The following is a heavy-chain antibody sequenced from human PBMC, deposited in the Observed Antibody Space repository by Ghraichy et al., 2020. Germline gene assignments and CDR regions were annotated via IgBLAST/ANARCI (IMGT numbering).Heavy chain of an antibody. CDR3: ARDKGAVPYDYVWGSYRRDYYGMDV. CDR2: ISSSSSYI. Sequence: GGSLRLSCAASGFTFSSYSMNWVRQAPGKGLEWVSSISSSSSYIYYADSVKGRFTISRDNAKNSLYLQMNSLRAEDTAVYYCARDKGAVPYDYVWGSYRRDYYGMDVWGQGTTVTVSS. CDR1: GFTFSSYS. D-gene: IGHD3-16*02. J-gene: IGHJ6*02. V-gene: IGHV3-21*01.